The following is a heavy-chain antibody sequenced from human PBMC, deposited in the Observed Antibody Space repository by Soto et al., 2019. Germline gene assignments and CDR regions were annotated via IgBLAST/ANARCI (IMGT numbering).Heavy chain of an antibody. CDR1: GFNFSNHW. D-gene: IGHD2-21*02. Sequence: PGGSLRLSCAASGFNFSNHWMHWVRQRPAEGLVWVSRITSDGKSKAYAESVKGRFAISRDNAKNTLYLQMNGLTAEDTAVYYCARESGDWPLNWFDPWVQGTLVTVS. V-gene: IGHV3-74*01. J-gene: IGHJ5*02. CDR2: ITSDGKSK. CDR3: ARESGDWPLNWFDP.